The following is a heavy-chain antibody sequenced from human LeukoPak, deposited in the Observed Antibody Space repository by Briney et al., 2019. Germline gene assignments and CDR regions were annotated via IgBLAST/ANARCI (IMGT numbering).Heavy chain of an antibody. CDR3: ARVYGYGEWWFDP. D-gene: IGHD4-17*01. J-gene: IGHJ5*02. CDR2: IYYGGST. Sequence: SQTLSLTCTVSGGSISSGGYYWSWIRQHPGKGLEWIGYIYYGGSTSYNPFLKSRVTISVDTSKNQFSLKLSSVTAADTAMYHCARVYGYGEWWFDPWGQGTLVTVSS. CDR1: GGSISSGGYY. V-gene: IGHV4-31*03.